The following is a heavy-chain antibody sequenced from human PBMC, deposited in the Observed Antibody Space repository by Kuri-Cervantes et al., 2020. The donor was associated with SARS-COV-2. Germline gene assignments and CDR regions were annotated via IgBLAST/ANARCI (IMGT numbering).Heavy chain of an antibody. V-gene: IGHV3-21*01. Sequence: GESLKISCEASGFTFSTYSMNWVRQAPGKGLQWVASISSSGSYIHYADSVRGRFTISRDNAKDSVYPQMNSLRADDTAAYYCAKLALWTGDHNGKFDCWGQGTLVTVSS. CDR3: AKLALWTGDHNGKFDC. CDR2: ISSSGSYI. CDR1: GFTFSTYS. D-gene: IGHD3/OR15-3a*01. J-gene: IGHJ4*02.